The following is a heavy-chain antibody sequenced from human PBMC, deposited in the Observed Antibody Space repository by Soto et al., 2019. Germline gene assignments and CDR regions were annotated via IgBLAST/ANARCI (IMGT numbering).Heavy chain of an antibody. Sequence: QVLLQESGPGLVQPSGTLSLSCAVSGGSISSSHFWGWVRQPPGKGLEWVGDISHSGSVNYNPSRNSRFTMSIDKSKNQFSLKLNSVTAADTAVYYCARSFGWYAIDYWGQGTLVIVSS. J-gene: IGHJ4*02. CDR2: ISHSGSV. D-gene: IGHD6-19*01. CDR1: GGSISSSHF. V-gene: IGHV4-4*02. CDR3: ARSFGWYAIDY.